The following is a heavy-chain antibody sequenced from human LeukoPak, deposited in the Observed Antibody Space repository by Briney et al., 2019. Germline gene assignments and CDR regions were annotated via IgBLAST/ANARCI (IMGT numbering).Heavy chain of an antibody. CDR1: GGSISSYY. Sequence: SETLSLTCTVSGGSISSYYWSWIRQPPGKGLEWIGYIYYSGSTNYNPSLKSRVTISVDTSKNQFSLKLSSVTAADTAVYYCARVVSYCSGGRCYPRHAFDIWGQGTMVTVSS. J-gene: IGHJ3*02. CDR2: IYYSGST. CDR3: ARVVSYCSGGRCYPRHAFDI. V-gene: IGHV4-59*01. D-gene: IGHD2-15*01.